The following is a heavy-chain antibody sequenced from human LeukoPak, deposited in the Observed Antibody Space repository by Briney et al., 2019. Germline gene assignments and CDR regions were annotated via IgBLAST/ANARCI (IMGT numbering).Heavy chain of an antibody. D-gene: IGHD3-22*01. Sequence: SQTLSLTCTVSGGSISSGDYYWSWIRQPPGKGLEWIGYIYYSGSTYYNPSLKSRVTISVDTSKNQFSLKLSSVTAADTAVYYCAQVGDDSSGYYRSDWYFDLWGRGTLVTVSS. CDR1: GGSISSGDYY. CDR2: IYYSGST. CDR3: AQVGDDSSGYYRSDWYFDL. J-gene: IGHJ2*01. V-gene: IGHV4-30-4*01.